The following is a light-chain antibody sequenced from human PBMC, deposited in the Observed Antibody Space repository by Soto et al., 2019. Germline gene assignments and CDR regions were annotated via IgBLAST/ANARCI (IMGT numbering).Light chain of an antibody. V-gene: IGLV2-14*01. J-gene: IGLJ2*01. CDR2: EVR. Sequence: QSVLTKPASVSGSPGQSSTIAFAGTMRDVGAYNLVSWYQQHPGRAPQLIIYEVRNRPSGISFRFSGSMSGNTASLTISGLQAGDEADYYCRSYTSKSSLIFGGGTKVTV. CDR3: RSYTSKSSLI. CDR1: MRDVGAYNL.